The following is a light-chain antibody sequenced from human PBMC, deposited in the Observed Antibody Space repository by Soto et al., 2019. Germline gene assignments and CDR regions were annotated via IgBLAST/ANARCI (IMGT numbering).Light chain of an antibody. V-gene: IGKV1-5*01. CDR2: AAS. CDR1: QSISSW. Sequence: DIQMTQSPSTLSASVGDRVTITCRASQSISSWLAWYQQKQGKAPKLLIYAASSLGSGAPSRFSGSGSGTESTLTISSLQPDDFATYYCQQYNTYSTFGQGTKLDIK. CDR3: QQYNTYST. J-gene: IGKJ2*01.